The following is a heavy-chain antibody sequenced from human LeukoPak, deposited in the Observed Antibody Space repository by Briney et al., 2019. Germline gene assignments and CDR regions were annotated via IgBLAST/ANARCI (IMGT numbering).Heavy chain of an antibody. V-gene: IGHV4-59*08. D-gene: IGHD2-2*01. CDR2: IYRSGST. CDR3: ARGDCSSTICYSPMDV. Sequence: SGTLSLTCTVSGGSISSYYWSWIRQPPGKGLEWIGSIYRSGSTNYNPSLKSRVTISVDTSKNQFSLKVNSVTAADTAVYYCARGDCSSTICYSPMDVWGKGTTVTVSS. CDR1: GGSISSYY. J-gene: IGHJ6*03.